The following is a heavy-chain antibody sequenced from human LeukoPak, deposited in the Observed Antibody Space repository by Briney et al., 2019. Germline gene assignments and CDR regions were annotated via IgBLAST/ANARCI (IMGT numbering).Heavy chain of an antibody. CDR2: IWYDGSNK. CDR3: AREEVSSSWVYYFDY. V-gene: IGHV3-33*01. J-gene: IGHJ4*02. CDR1: GFTFSSYG. D-gene: IGHD6-13*01. Sequence: PGGSLRLSCAASGFTFSSYGTHWVRQAPGKGLEWVAVIWYDGSNKYYADPVKGRFTISRDNSKNTLYLQMNSLRAEDTAVYYCAREEVSSSWVYYFDYWGQGTLVTVSS.